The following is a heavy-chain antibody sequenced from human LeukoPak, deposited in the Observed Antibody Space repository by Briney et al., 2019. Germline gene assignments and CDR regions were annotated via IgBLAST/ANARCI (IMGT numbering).Heavy chain of an antibody. CDR2: ISSSGSTI. Sequence: GGSLRPSCAASGFTFSSYEMNWVRQAPGKGLEWVSYISSSGSTIYYADSVQGRFTISRDNAQNSLYLQMSSLRAEDTAVYYCARNVYNFDYWGQGTLVTVSS. D-gene: IGHD3-10*02. V-gene: IGHV3-48*03. J-gene: IGHJ4*02. CDR1: GFTFSSYE. CDR3: ARNVYNFDY.